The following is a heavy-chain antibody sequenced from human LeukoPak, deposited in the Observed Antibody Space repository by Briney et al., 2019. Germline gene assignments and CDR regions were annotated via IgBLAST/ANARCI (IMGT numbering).Heavy chain of an antibody. CDR3: ARGGELAIDY. Sequence: KPSETLSLTCAVYGGSFSGYYWSWIRQPPGKWLEWIGEINHSGNTNYNPSLKSRVTISVDTSKNQFSLKLSFVIAADTAVYYCARGGELAIDYWGQGTLVTVSS. V-gene: IGHV4-34*01. CDR2: INHSGNT. CDR1: GGSFSGYY. J-gene: IGHJ4*02. D-gene: IGHD1-26*01.